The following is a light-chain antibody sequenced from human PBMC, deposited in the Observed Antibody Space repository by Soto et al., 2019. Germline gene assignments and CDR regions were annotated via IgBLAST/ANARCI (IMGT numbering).Light chain of an antibody. J-gene: IGKJ1*01. Sequence: EIVMTQPPASLSVSPGERATLSCRASQNVNSNLAWYQQKPGQAPRFLIYGASTRATGIPARFSGSGSGTEFTLTISSLQSEDFAVYYCHHYNNWPRTFGQGTKVDIK. CDR2: GAS. CDR1: QNVNSN. CDR3: HHYNNWPRT. V-gene: IGKV3-15*01.